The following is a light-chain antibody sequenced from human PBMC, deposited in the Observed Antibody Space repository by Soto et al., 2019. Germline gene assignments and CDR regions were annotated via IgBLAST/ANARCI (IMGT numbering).Light chain of an antibody. J-gene: IGKJ3*01. CDR3: QQYDNSPFT. CDR1: QSVSGMY. Sequence: EVVLTQSPGTLSLSPGESATLSCRASQSVSGMYLAWYQQKPGQAPRLLIYGTSNRATGIPDRFSGSGSGTDFTLTIRRLEPDDFAMYFCQQYDNSPFTFGPGTKVDIK. V-gene: IGKV3-20*01. CDR2: GTS.